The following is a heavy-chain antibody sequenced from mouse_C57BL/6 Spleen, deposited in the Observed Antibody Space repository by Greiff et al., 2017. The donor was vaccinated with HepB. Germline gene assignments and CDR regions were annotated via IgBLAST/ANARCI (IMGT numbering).Heavy chain of an antibody. CDR1: GYAFTNYL. CDR3: AIYYGNSMDY. J-gene: IGHJ4*01. D-gene: IGHD2-1*01. CDR2: INPGSGGT. Sequence: VHLQQSGAELVRPGTSVKVSCKASGYAFTNYLIEWVKQRPGQGLEWIGVINPGSGGTNYNEKFKGKATLTADKSSSTAYMQLSSLTSEDSAVYFCAIYYGNSMDYWGQGTSVTVSS. V-gene: IGHV1-54*01.